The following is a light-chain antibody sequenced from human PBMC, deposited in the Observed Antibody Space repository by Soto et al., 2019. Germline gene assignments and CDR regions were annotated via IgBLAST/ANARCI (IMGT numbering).Light chain of an antibody. V-gene: IGKV1-5*01. CDR1: QSIRHY. J-gene: IGKJ1*01. CDR3: QHHNSYSQT. CDR2: GAS. Sequence: DIQMTQSPPTLSASVGDRVTITCRASQSIRHYLAWYQQMPGKAPNLLIYGASTLQSGVPSRFSGSGSGTDFTLTISSLQPDDFGTYFCQHHNSYSQTFGQGTKVEIK.